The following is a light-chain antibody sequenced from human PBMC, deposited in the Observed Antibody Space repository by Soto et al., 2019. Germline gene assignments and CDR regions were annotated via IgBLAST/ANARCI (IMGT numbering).Light chain of an antibody. V-gene: IGLV2-23*02. CDR1: SSAVGSYDL. CDR3: CSYAGTSPFYV. J-gene: IGLJ1*01. CDR2: EVS. Sequence: LTPPASVPPSPRQTITITCTGNSSAVGSYDLVSWYQQHPGRAPKLVIYEVSKRPSGVSSRSSGSKSGNTASLTISGLQAEDEADYHCCSYAGTSPFYVFGPGTKVTVL.